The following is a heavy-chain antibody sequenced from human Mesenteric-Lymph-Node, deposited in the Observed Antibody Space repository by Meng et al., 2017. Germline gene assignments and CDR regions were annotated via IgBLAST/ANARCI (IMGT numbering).Heavy chain of an antibody. Sequence: EVQLLESGGGLVQPGGSLRLSCAASGFTFTNFGMSWFRQAPGKGLEWVSTISGSRGSTYYADSVKGRFTISRDNSKNTLYLQMNSLRAEDTAVYYCAKDQPDYGDYQEDYWGQGALVTVSS. CDR1: GFTFTNFG. CDR2: ISGSRGST. D-gene: IGHD4-17*01. V-gene: IGHV3-23*01. CDR3: AKDQPDYGDYQEDY. J-gene: IGHJ4*02.